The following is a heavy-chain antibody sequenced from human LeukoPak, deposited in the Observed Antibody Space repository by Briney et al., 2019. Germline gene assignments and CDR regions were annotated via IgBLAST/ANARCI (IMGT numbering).Heavy chain of an antibody. CDR3: AKDGATRPEGYDFWSGYFRSGGYYFDY. CDR2: ISGSGGST. D-gene: IGHD3-3*01. Sequence: GGSLRLSCAASGFTFSSYAMSWVRQAPGKGLEWVSAISGSGGSTYYADSVKGRFTISRDNSKNTLYLQMNSLRAEDTALYYCAKDGATRPEGYDFWSGYFRSGGYYFDYWGQGTLVTVSS. CDR1: GFTFSSYA. V-gene: IGHV3-23*01. J-gene: IGHJ4*02.